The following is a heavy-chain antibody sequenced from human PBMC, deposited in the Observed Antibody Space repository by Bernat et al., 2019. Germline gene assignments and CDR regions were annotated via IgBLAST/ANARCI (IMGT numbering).Heavy chain of an antibody. CDR3: VRIGDSTASLGIDY. D-gene: IGHD2-2*01. CDR2: INRDGSIT. CDR1: GFTFSSYW. J-gene: IGHJ4*02. V-gene: IGHV3-74*01. Sequence: EVQLVESGGGLVQPGGSLRLSCAASGFTFSSYWMHWVRQAPGKGLVWVARINRDGSITTYADSVRGRFTTSRDNAKNTLFLQMTSLTAEDTAVYYCVRIGDSTASLGIDYWGQGALVSVSS.